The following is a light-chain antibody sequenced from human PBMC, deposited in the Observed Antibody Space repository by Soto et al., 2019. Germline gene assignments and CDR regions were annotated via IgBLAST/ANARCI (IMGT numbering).Light chain of an antibody. CDR2: DVT. CDR1: SSDIGAYDY. V-gene: IGLV2-14*01. J-gene: IGLJ1*01. CDR3: SSYTSSSTPHV. Sequence: QSVLTQPASVSGSPGQSITISCTGSSSDIGAYDYVSWYQQRPVKALKLMIFDVTNRPSGVSDRFSGSKSGNTASLTISGLQTEDEADYYCSSYTSSSTPHVSGTVT.